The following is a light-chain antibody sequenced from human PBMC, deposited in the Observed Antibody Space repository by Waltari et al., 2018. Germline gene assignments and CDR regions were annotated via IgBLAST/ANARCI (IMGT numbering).Light chain of an antibody. J-gene: IGKJ1*01. CDR3: MQSLQTLWT. CDR1: QSLIHRNGNNY. Sequence: DIVVTQSPLSLPVTAGWPASISCRSSQSLIHRNGNNYLDWYLQKPGQSPQLLIYLGSNRASGVPDRFSGSGSGTDFTLRISRVEAEDVGVYYCMQSLQTLWTFGPGTKVEIK. V-gene: IGKV2-28*01. CDR2: LGS.